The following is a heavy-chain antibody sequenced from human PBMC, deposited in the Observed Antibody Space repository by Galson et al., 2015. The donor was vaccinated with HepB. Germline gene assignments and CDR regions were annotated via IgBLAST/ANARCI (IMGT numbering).Heavy chain of an antibody. CDR3: TTVTYGDYDY. Sequence: SLRLSCAASGFTFSNAWMSWVRQAPGKGLEWVGRIKSNTDGGTTDYAAPVKGRFTISRDDSKNTLYLQMNSLKTEDTAVYYCTTVTYGDYDYWGQGTLVTVSS. CDR2: IKSNTDGGTT. J-gene: IGHJ4*02. D-gene: IGHD4-17*01. V-gene: IGHV3-15*01. CDR1: GFTFSNAW.